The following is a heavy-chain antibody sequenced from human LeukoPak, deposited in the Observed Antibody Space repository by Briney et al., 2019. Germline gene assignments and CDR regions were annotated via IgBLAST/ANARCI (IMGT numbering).Heavy chain of an antibody. J-gene: IGHJ4*02. V-gene: IGHV3-30*03. CDR1: GFTFSSYS. D-gene: IGHD2-2*01. CDR3: ARDGCSSTSCWDY. Sequence: GGSLRLSCAASGFTFSSYSMNWVRQAPGKGLEWVAVISYDGSNKYYADSVKGRFTISRDNSKNTLYLQMNSLRAEDTAVYYCARDGCSSTSCWDYWGQGTLVTVSS. CDR2: ISYDGSNK.